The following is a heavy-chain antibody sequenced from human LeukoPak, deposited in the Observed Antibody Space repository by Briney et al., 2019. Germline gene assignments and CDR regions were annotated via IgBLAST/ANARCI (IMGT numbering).Heavy chain of an antibody. CDR2: IIPIFGTA. Sequence: GASVKVSCKASGGTFSSYAISWVRQAPGQGLEWMGGIIPIFGTANYAQKFQGGVTITADESTSTAYMELSSLRSEDTAVYYCARDGGSGSYYVYGMDVWGQGTTVTVSS. J-gene: IGHJ6*02. CDR1: GGTFSSYA. V-gene: IGHV1-69*13. CDR3: ARDGGSGSYYVYGMDV. D-gene: IGHD3-10*01.